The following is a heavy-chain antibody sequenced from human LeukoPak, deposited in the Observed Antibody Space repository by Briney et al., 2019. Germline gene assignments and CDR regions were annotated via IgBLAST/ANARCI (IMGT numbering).Heavy chain of an antibody. Sequence: KPSETLSLTCTVSGGSISSYYWSWIRQPPGKGLEWIGYIYYSGSTNYNPSLKSRVTISVATSKNQFSLKLSSVTAAGTAVYYCVRQRGVRGWYFDLWGRGTLVTVSS. CDR2: IYYSGST. CDR3: VRQRGVRGWYFDL. V-gene: IGHV4-59*08. CDR1: GGSISSYY. D-gene: IGHD3-10*01. J-gene: IGHJ2*01.